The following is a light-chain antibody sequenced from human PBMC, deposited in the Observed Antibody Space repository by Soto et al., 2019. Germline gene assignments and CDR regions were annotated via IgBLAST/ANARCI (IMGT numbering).Light chain of an antibody. V-gene: IGLV1-47*01. CDR1: SSNLGSNY. Sequence: QSVLTQPPSASGTPGQRVTISCSGSSSNLGSNYVYWYQQLPGTAPKLLIYRNNQRPSGVPDRFSGSKSGTSASLAISGLRSEDEADYYCAAWDDSLGYVFGTGTKVTVL. CDR2: RNN. CDR3: AAWDDSLGYV. J-gene: IGLJ1*01.